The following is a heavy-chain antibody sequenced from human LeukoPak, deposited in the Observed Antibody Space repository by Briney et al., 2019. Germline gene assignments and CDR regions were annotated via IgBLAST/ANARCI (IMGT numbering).Heavy chain of an antibody. CDR3: AKDLKYTGSLRIADF. CDR2: ISGSGGST. V-gene: IGHV3-23*01. D-gene: IGHD1-26*01. CDR1: GFTSSSYA. J-gene: IGHJ4*02. Sequence: GGSPRLSCAASGFTSSSYAMSWVRQAPGKGLEWVSLISGSGGSTNYADSVKGRFTISRDNSKNMLYVQMNSLRAEDTAVYYCAKDLKYTGSLRIADFWGQGTLVTVSS.